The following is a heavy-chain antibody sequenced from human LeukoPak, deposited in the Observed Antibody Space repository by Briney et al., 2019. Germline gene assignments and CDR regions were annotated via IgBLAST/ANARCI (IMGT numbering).Heavy chain of an antibody. V-gene: IGHV4-59*13. Sequence: SETLSLTCTVYGGPICGYYWSSVRQPPGRGLEWIGYLYYCGSPHYNPSLQSRVTISVDTSMNQFSLKLSSVTAADTAVYYCARHPVVYTIPGRFDPWGQGTLVTVSS. D-gene: IGHD2-8*02. CDR2: LYYCGSP. CDR3: ARHPVVYTIPGRFDP. J-gene: IGHJ5*02. CDR1: GGPICGYY.